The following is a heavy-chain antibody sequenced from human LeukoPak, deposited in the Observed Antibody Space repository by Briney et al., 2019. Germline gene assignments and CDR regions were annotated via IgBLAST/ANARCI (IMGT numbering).Heavy chain of an antibody. V-gene: IGHV3-7*01. CDR1: GFTFSRYW. J-gene: IGHJ3*02. CDR2: IKTDGSTK. D-gene: IGHD3-3*01. CDR3: ARDRRFLEWLDAFDI. Sequence: GGSLRLSCVASGFTFSRYWMSWVRQVPGKGLERVANIKTDGSTKNYVDSVKGRFTISRDNAKNSLYLQMNSLRAEDTAVYYCARDRRFLEWLDAFDIWGQGTMVTVSS.